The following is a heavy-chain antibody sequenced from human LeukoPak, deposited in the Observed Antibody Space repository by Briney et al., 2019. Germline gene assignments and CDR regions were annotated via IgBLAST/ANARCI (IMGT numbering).Heavy chain of an antibody. Sequence: GGSLRLSCAASGFTFSSYSMNWVRQAPGNGLEWVSSISSSSSYIYYADSVKGRFTISRDNAKNSLYLQMSSLRAEDTAVYYCARVGVGTTALFDYWGQGALVTVSS. CDR1: GFTFSSYS. J-gene: IGHJ4*02. CDR2: ISSSSSYI. V-gene: IGHV3-21*01. D-gene: IGHD1-1*01. CDR3: ARVGVGTTALFDY.